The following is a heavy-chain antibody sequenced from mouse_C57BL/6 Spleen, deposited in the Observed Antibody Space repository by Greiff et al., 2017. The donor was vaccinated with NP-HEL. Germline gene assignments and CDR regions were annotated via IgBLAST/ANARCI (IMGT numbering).Heavy chain of an antibody. CDR2: IDPSASYT. CDR3: ARRGGYWYSDV. CDR1: GYTFTSYW. Sequence: QVQLQQPGAELVMPGASVKLSCKASGYTFTSYWMHWVKQRPGQGLEWIGEIDPSASYTNYNQKFKGKSTLTVDKSSSTAYMQLSSLTSEDSAVYYCARRGGYWYSDVWGTGTTVTVSS. V-gene: IGHV1-69*01. J-gene: IGHJ1*03.